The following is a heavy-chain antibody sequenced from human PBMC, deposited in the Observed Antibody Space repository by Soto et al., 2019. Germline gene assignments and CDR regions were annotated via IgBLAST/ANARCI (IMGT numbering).Heavy chain of an antibody. J-gene: IGHJ6*02. CDR2: ISAYNGNT. V-gene: IGHV1-18*01. Sequence: ASVKVSCKASGYTFTSYGISWVLQAPGQGLEWMGWISAYNGNTNYAQKLQGRVTMTTDTSTSTAYMELRSLRSDDTAVYYCARGYSYGYGENYYGMDVWGQGTTVTVSS. CDR3: ARGYSYGYGENYYGMDV. CDR1: GYTFTSYG. D-gene: IGHD5-18*01.